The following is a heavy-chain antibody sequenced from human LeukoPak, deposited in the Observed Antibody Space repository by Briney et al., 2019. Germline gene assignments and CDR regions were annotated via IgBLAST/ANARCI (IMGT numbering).Heavy chain of an antibody. CDR2: IIPILGIA. CDR1: GGTFSSYA. V-gene: IGHV1-69*04. CDR3: ARDKNHYNTRGDF. D-gene: IGHD3-22*01. Sequence: SVKVSCKASGGTFSSYAISWVRQAPGQGLEWMGRIIPILGIANYAQKFQGRITVTTDTSTSTAYMELRSLRSDDTAVYYCARDKNHYNTRGDFGGRGPLVTVS. J-gene: IGHJ4*02.